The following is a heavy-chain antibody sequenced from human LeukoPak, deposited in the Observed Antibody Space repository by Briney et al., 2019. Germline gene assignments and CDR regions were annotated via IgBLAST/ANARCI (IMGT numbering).Heavy chain of an antibody. V-gene: IGHV1-69*13. CDR1: GGTFSSYA. D-gene: IGHD1-1*01. J-gene: IGHJ6*02. CDR3: ARGGLDWNDGDYYYYYGMDV. CDR2: IIPIFGTA. Sequence: SAKVSCKASGGTFSSYAISWVRQAPGQGLEWMGGIIPIFGTANYAQKFQGRVTITADESTSIAYMELSSLRSEDTAVYYCARGGLDWNDGDYYYYYGMDVWGQGTTVTVSS.